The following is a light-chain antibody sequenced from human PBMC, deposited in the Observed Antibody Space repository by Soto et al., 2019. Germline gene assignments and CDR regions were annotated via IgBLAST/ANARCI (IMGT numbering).Light chain of an antibody. CDR2: KAS. J-gene: IGKJ5*01. CDR3: QQYHTFYPT. CDR1: QTISSW. Sequence: DIQMTQSPSTLSGSVGDRVTITCRASQTISSWLAWYQQKPGKAPKLLIYKASTLKSGVPSRFSGSGSGTEFTLTITSLQPDDFGSYSCQQYHTFYPTFGQGTRLEIK. V-gene: IGKV1-5*03.